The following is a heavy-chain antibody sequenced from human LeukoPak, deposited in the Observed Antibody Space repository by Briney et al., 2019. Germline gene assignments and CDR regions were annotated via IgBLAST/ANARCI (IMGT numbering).Heavy chain of an antibody. Sequence: SETLSLTCTVSGGSISSSSYYWGWIRQPPGKGLEWIGSTYYSGSTYYNPSLKSRVTISVDTSKNQFSLKLSSVTAADTAVYYCARQRRQSSSWYKNWFDPWGQGTLVTVSS. V-gene: IGHV4-39*01. D-gene: IGHD6-13*01. CDR3: ARQRRQSSSWYKNWFDP. J-gene: IGHJ5*02. CDR2: TYYSGST. CDR1: GGSISSSSYY.